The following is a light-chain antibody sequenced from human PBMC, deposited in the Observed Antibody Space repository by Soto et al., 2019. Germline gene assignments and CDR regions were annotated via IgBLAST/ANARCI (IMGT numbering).Light chain of an antibody. CDR2: EVS. CDR3: SSYAGSPVV. Sequence: QSALTQPPSASGSLGQSVIISCTGTSSDVGGYNYVSWYQQHPGKAPKLMISEVSKRPSGVPDRFSGSKSGNTASLTVSGLQAEDEADYYCSSYAGSPVVFGGGTKVTVL. CDR1: SSDVGGYNY. V-gene: IGLV2-8*01. J-gene: IGLJ2*01.